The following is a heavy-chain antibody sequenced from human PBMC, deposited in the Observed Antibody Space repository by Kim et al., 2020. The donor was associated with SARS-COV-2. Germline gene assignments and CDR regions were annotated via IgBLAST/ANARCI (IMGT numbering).Heavy chain of an antibody. D-gene: IGHD5-12*01. J-gene: IGHJ4*02. Sequence: SPTCQGRVTITRDTSASTAYMELSSLRSEDTAVYYCARSPDIVATISLDYWGQGTLVTVSS. V-gene: IGHV1-3*01. CDR3: ARSPDIVATISLDY.